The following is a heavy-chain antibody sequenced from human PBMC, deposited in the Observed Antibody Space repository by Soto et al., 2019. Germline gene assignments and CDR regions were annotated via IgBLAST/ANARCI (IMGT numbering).Heavy chain of an antibody. CDR3: ATDTNDFWSGYYTVDRYYYYGMDV. CDR1: GVTFSSYS. V-gene: IGHV3-48*02. Sequence: GGSVRLSCAASGVTFSSYSMNWVRQAPGKGLEWVSYISSSSSTIYYADSVKGRFTISRDNAKNSLYLQMNSLRDEDTAVYYCATDTNDFWSGYYTVDRYYYYGMDVWGQGTTVTVSS. CDR2: ISSSSSTI. J-gene: IGHJ6*02. D-gene: IGHD3-3*01.